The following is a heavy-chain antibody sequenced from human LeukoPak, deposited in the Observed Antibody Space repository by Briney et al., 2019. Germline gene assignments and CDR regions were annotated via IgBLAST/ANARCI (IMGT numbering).Heavy chain of an antibody. V-gene: IGHV1-69*06. J-gene: IGHJ1*01. Sequence: SVKVSCKASGGTFNSYAIGWVRQVPGQGLEWMGRIIPIFGAVDYAQKFQGRVTITADNSTSTAYMELISLKSEDTAVYYCARGPIDMATDRPAEYFHHWGQGTLVTVSS. D-gene: IGHD5-24*01. CDR2: IIPIFGAV. CDR3: ARGPIDMATDRPAEYFHH. CDR1: GGTFNSYA.